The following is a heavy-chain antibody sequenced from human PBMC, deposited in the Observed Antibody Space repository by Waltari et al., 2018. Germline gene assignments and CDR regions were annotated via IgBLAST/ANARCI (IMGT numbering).Heavy chain of an antibody. D-gene: IGHD7-27*01. CDR2: IYYSGST. Sequence: QLQLQESGPGLVKPSETLSLTCTVSGGSISSSSYYWGWIRQPPGKGLEWIGSIYYSGSTYYNPALKSRVTISVDTSKNQFSLKLSSGTAADTAVYYCARVGTYFDYWGQGTLVTVSS. CDR1: GGSISSSSYY. CDR3: ARVGTYFDY. J-gene: IGHJ4*02. V-gene: IGHV4-39*01.